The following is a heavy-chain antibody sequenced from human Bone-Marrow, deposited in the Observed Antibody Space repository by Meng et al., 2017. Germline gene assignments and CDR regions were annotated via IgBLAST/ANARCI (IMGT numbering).Heavy chain of an antibody. J-gene: IGHJ6*02. V-gene: IGHV1-69*05. Sequence: SVKVSCKASGGTFSSYAISWVRQAPGQGLEWMGGIIPIFGTANYAQKFQGRVTITTDESTSTAYMELSSLRSEDTAVYYCARGSVLWFGELYPYYYGMDVWGQGTTVTVSS. CDR1: GGTFSSYA. D-gene: IGHD3-10*01. CDR3: ARGSVLWFGELYPYYYGMDV. CDR2: IIPIFGTA.